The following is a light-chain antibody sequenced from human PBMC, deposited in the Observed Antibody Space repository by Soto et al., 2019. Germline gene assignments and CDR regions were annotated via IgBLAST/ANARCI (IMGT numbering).Light chain of an antibody. J-gene: IGKJ1*01. CDR1: QSVSNK. Sequence: ELVMTQSPATLSVSPGERVTLSCRSSQSVSNKLAWYQQKPGQAPSLLIYDASGRAGSVPARLSGSGSGTEFTLTISSLQSEDFAVYFCQQYDDWPPTSGQGTKVEIK. V-gene: IGKV3-15*01. CDR2: DAS. CDR3: QQYDDWPPT.